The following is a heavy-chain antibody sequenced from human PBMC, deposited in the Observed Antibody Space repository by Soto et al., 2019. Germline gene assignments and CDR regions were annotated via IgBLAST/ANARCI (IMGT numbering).Heavy chain of an antibody. CDR1: GYTFTSYG. D-gene: IGHD6-13*01. J-gene: IGHJ1*01. Sequence: QVQLVQSGAEVKKPGASVTVSCKASGYTFTSYGISWVRQAPGQGVEWMGWISAYNGNTNYAQKLQGRVTMTTDTSTSTAYMELRSLRSDDTAVYYCARESSSSWTFEYFQHWGQGTLVTVSS. CDR2: ISAYNGNT. V-gene: IGHV1-18*01. CDR3: ARESSSSWTFEYFQH.